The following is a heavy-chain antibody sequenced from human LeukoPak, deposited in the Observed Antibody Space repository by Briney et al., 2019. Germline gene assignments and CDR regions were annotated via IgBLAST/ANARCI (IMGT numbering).Heavy chain of an antibody. CDR2: IYYSGST. J-gene: IGHJ3*02. Sequence: NPSETLSLTCTVSGGSISSSSYYWGWIRQPPGKGLEWIGSIYYSGSTYYNPSLKSRVTISVDTSKNQFSLKLSSVTAADTAVYYCARLGARNYDFWSGYYKGAFDIWGQGTMVTVSS. V-gene: IGHV4-39*07. CDR1: GGSISSSSYY. D-gene: IGHD3-3*01. CDR3: ARLGARNYDFWSGYYKGAFDI.